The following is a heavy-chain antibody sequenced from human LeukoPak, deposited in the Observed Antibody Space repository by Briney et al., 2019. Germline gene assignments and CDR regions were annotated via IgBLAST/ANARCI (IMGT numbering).Heavy chain of an antibody. CDR1: GGSISTYY. V-gene: IGHV4-59*01. CDR3: AITSTSMAKYYFVS. D-gene: IGHD5-18*01. J-gene: IGHJ4*02. Sequence: SETLSLTCTVSGGSISTYYWSWIRQPPGKGLDWIGYIYYSGSANFNPSLRSRVTTSVDTSKNQFSLKLSSVTTADTAVYYCAITSTSMAKYYFVSWGQGTLVTVSS. CDR2: IYYSGSA.